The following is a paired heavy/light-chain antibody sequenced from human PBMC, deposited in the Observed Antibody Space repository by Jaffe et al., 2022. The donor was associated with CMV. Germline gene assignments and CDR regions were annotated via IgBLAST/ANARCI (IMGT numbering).Heavy chain of an antibody. J-gene: IGHJ4*02. CDR3: TRDLGYYAPLPTLDY. CDR2: IRSRSYGKTT. V-gene: IGHV3-49*04. D-gene: IGHD3-3*01. CDR1: GFTFGDYA. Sequence: EVQLVESGGGLVQPGRSLRLSCRGSGFTFGDYAMSWVRQAPGKGLEWVGFIRSRSYGKTTEYAASVKGRFTVSRDDSGSIAYLQMNSLKTEDTGVYYCTRDLGYYAPLPTLDYWGQGTLVTVSS.
Light chain of an antibody. CDR3: MQALQTRT. Sequence: DIVMTQSPLSLPVTPGEPASISCRSSQSLLYSDGYNYLHWYLQKPGQSPQLLIYLGSNRASGVPDRFSGSGSGTDFTLKISRVEAEDVGVYYCMQALQTRTFGQGTKVEIK. J-gene: IGKJ1*01. CDR2: LGS. V-gene: IGKV2-28*01. CDR1: QSLLYSDGYNY.